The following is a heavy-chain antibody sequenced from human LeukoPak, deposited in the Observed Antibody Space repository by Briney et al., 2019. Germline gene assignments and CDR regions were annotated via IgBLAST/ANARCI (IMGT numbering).Heavy chain of an antibody. CDR2: ISAYNGNT. CDR1: GGTFSSYA. V-gene: IGHV1-18*01. J-gene: IGHJ4*02. CDR3: ARDSFRWELLRVFDY. D-gene: IGHD1-26*01. Sequence: ASAKVSCKASGGTFSSYAISWVRQAPGQGLEWMGWISAYNGNTNYAQKLQGRVTMTTDTSTSTAYMELRSLRSDDTAVYYCARDSFRWELLRVFDYWGQGTLVTVSS.